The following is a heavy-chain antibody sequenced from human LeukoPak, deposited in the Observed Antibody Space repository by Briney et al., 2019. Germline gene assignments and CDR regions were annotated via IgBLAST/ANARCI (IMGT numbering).Heavy chain of an antibody. CDR3: ARGSSWFDP. J-gene: IGHJ5*02. CDR2: IYHSGST. D-gene: IGHD3-10*01. CDR1: GGSISSGGYS. V-gene: IGHV4-30-2*01. Sequence: SETLSLTCAVSGGSISSGGYSWSWIRQPPWKGLEWIGYIYHSGSTYYNPSLKSRVTISVDRSKNQFSLKLSSVTAADTAVYYCARGSSWFDPWGQGTLVTVSS.